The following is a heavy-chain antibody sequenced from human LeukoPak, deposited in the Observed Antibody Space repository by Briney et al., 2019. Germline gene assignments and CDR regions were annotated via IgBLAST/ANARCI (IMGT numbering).Heavy chain of an antibody. Sequence: GGSLRLSCSASGSSFSICSMHWVRQAPGKGLEYVSAISSNGGNTNYADSVKGRFTISRDNSKNTLYPQMSSLRTEDTAVYYCVKATVTSSYFDYFDYWGQGTLVTVSS. CDR3: VKATVTSSYFDYFDY. CDR1: GSSFSICS. D-gene: IGHD4-17*01. V-gene: IGHV3-64D*09. CDR2: ISSNGGNT. J-gene: IGHJ4*02.